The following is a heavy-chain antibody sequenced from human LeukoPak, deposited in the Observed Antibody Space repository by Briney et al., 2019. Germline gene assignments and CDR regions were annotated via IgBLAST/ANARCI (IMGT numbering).Heavy chain of an antibody. CDR3: GAGHPRVDY. J-gene: IGHJ4*02. CDR1: GYTFTYYA. V-gene: IGHV1-18*01. Sequence: AASVKVSCKASGYTFTYYAITWVRQAPGQGLEWMGWTSTYNDGKNYAQSLQGRITMTTDTSTNTAYMELSSLRSDDTAVYYCGAGHPRVDYWGQGTLVAVSS. CDR2: TSTYNDGK.